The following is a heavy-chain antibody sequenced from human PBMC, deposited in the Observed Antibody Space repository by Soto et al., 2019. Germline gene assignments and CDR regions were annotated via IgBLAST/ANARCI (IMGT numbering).Heavy chain of an antibody. CDR3: ASLGVLLWFGDDY. CDR2: ISGSGGST. Sequence: GGSLRLSCAASGFNFRSRAMSWVRQAPGKGLEWVSAISGSGGSTYYADSVKGRFTISRDNSKNTLYLQMNSLRAEDTAVYYCASLGVLLWFGDDYWGQGTLVTVSS. V-gene: IGHV3-23*01. D-gene: IGHD3-10*01. CDR1: GFNFRSRA. J-gene: IGHJ4*02.